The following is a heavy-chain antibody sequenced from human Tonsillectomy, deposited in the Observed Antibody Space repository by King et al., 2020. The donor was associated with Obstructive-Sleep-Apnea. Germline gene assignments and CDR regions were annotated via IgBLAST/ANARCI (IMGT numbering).Heavy chain of an antibody. D-gene: IGHD5-24*01. J-gene: IGHJ3*02. Sequence: QLQESGPGLVKPSETLSLTCTVSGGSISSSSYYWGWIRQPPGKGLEWIGSIYYSGSTYYNASLKSRVTISVDTSKNQFSLKLSSVTAADTAVYYYARQPVAMATRIAFDIWGQGTMVTVSS. CDR3: ARQPVAMATRIAFDI. CDR1: GGSISSSSYY. CDR2: IYYSGST. V-gene: IGHV4-39*01.